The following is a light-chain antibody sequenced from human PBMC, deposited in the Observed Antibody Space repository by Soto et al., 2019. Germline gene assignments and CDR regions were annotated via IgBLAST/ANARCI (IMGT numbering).Light chain of an antibody. CDR3: QHYRTWQHT. V-gene: IGKV3-15*01. CDR2: NES. J-gene: IGKJ4*01. Sequence: ELVLTQSPATLSVSPGERATLSCRASQGFGSTLAWYQQKPGQAPRLLLYNESNRATGNKARFSGDGSGTEFTLKISRLQSGDFAVYYCQHYRTWQHTFGGGTRVEIK. CDR1: QGFGST.